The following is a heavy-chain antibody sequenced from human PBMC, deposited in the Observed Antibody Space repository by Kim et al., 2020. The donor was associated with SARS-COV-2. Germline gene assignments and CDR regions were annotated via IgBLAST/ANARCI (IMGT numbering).Heavy chain of an antibody. D-gene: IGHD3-16*02. Sequence: YSGGPRYNPSLKGRVTISMDTSKSQFSLTLTSVTAADTAVYYCARDPSLAFWGQGTPVIVSS. CDR3: ARDPSLAF. J-gene: IGHJ4*02. CDR2: YSGGP. V-gene: IGHV4-59*01.